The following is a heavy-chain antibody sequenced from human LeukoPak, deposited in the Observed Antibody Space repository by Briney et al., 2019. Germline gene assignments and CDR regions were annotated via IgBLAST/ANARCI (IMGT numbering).Heavy chain of an antibody. CDR3: ARGSFWSGYYRWFDP. J-gene: IGHJ5*02. Sequence: SGTQSLTCAVSGGSISSSNWWSWVRQPPGMGLEWIGEIYHSGSTNYNPSLKSRVTISVDKSKNQFSLKLSSVTAADTAVYYCARGSFWSGYYRWFDPWGQGTLVTVSS. V-gene: IGHV4-4*02. CDR1: GGSISSSNW. CDR2: IYHSGST. D-gene: IGHD3-3*01.